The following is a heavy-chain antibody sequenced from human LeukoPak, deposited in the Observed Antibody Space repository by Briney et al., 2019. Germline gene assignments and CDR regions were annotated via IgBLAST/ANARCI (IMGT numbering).Heavy chain of an antibody. J-gene: IGHJ6*03. CDR2: INPSGST. CDR3: ARGGGYYYMDV. Sequence: SETLSLTCAVCGGSFSAYYWSWIRQPPGKGLEWIGEINPSGSTSYNPSLKSRVTISIDTSKNQFSLKLSSVTAADTAVYYCARGGGYYYMDVWGKGTTVTVSS. CDR1: GGSFSAYY. V-gene: IGHV4-34*01. D-gene: IGHD2-15*01.